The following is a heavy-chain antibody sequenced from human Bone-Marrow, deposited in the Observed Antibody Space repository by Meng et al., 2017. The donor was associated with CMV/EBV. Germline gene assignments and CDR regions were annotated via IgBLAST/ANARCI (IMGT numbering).Heavy chain of an antibody. Sequence: CKTSGYTFTSCGISWVRQAPGQGLEWMGWISGYNGHTNYAQKFQGRVTMTTDTSTSTAYMELRSLRSDDTATYYCARVSGLVDCFDYWGQGTLVTVSS. J-gene: IGHJ4*02. CDR3: ARVSGLVDCFDY. CDR2: ISGYNGHT. CDR1: GYTFTSCG. D-gene: IGHD6-6*01. V-gene: IGHV1-18*01.